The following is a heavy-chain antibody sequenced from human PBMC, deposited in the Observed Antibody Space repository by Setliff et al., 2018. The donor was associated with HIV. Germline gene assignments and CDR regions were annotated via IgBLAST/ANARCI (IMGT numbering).Heavy chain of an antibody. CDR1: GASISSGDYY. D-gene: IGHD3-22*01. Sequence: SETLSLTCTVPGASISSGDYYWTWIRQPPGKGLEWIGYIYYSGSTYYNPSLKSRVTISVDTSKNQFSLKLNSVTAADTAVYYCARDPYDTSGYSNYYFDLWGRGTLVTVSS. J-gene: IGHJ2*01. V-gene: IGHV4-30-4*08. CDR3: ARDPYDTSGYSNYYFDL. CDR2: IYYSGST.